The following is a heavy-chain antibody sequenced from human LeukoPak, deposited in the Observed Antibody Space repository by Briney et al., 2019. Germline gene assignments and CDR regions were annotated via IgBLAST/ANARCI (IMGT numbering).Heavy chain of an antibody. CDR2: IYYSGST. CDR3: ARHYYDSSGPGPTYFDY. CDR1: GGSISSSSYY. J-gene: IGHJ4*02. D-gene: IGHD3-22*01. V-gene: IGHV4-39*01. Sequence: PSETLSLTCTVSGGSISSSSYYWGWLRQPPGTGREWLGSIYYSGSTYYIPSLKSRVTISVDTSKNKFSLKLSSVTAADTAVYYCARHYYDSSGPGPTYFDYWGQGTLVTVSS.